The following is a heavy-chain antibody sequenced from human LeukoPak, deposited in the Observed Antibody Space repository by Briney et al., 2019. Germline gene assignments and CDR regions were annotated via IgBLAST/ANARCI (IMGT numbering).Heavy chain of an antibody. Sequence: GGSLRLSCAASGFTFSSYWMSWVRQVRGKGLEWVANIKQDGSEKYYVDSVKGRFTISRDNAKNSLYLQMNSLRAEDTAVYYCARDKIVGATNFDYWGQGTLVTVSS. V-gene: IGHV3-7*01. J-gene: IGHJ4*02. CDR1: GFTFSSYW. CDR2: IKQDGSEK. D-gene: IGHD1-26*01. CDR3: ARDKIVGATNFDY.